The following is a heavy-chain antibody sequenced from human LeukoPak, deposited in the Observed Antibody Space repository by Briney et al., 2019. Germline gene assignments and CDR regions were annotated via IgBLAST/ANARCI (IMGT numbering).Heavy chain of an antibody. Sequence: SETLSLTCTVSGGSISSHYWSWIRQPPGKRLEWIGYIYYSGSTNYNPSLKSRVTISVDTSKNQFSLKLSSVTAADTAVYYCASTSGYYYYMDVWGKGTTVTVSS. D-gene: IGHD2-2*01. CDR1: GGSISSHY. J-gene: IGHJ6*03. CDR2: IYYSGST. V-gene: IGHV4-59*11. CDR3: ASTSGYYYYMDV.